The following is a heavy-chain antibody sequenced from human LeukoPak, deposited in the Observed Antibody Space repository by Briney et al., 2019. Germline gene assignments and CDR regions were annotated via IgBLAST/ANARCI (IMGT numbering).Heavy chain of an antibody. Sequence: GGYLRLSCAASGFTFSSYSMNWVRQAPGKGLEWVSSISSSSSYIYYADSVKGRFTISRDNSKNTLYLQMNSLRAEDTAVYYCARNLPAADYWGQGTLVTVSS. D-gene: IGHD2-2*01. CDR1: GFTFSSYS. J-gene: IGHJ4*02. CDR3: ARNLPAADY. V-gene: IGHV3-21*01. CDR2: ISSSSSYI.